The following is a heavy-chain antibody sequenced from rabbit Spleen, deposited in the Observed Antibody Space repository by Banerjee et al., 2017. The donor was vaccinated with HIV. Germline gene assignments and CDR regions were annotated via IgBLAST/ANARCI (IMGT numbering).Heavy chain of an antibody. V-gene: IGHV1S43*01. CDR2: IYGGSSATT. D-gene: IGHD2-1*01. CDR1: GFDLSGHLY. CDR3: VRDRANIGGDYGPYYFDL. J-gene: IGHJ4*01. Sequence: QEQLEESGGDLVKPGGTLTLTCKASGFDLSGHLYMCWVRQAPGKGLEWIGCIYGGSSATTNYASWVNGRFTISRDDAQNTLYLQLNSLTAADTATYFCVRDRANIGGDYGPYYFDLWARAPWSPS.